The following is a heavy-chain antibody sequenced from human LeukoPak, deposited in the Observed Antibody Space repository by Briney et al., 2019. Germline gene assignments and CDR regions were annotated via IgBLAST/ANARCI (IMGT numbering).Heavy chain of an antibody. D-gene: IGHD4-17*01. CDR1: GYTFTGYY. Sequence: ASVKVSCKASGYTFTGYYMHWVRQAPGQGLEWMGWINPNSGGTNYAQKFQGRVTMTRDTSISTAYMELSRLRSDDTAVYYCARDPYVLTTVTTGGYYYMDVCGKGTTVTVSS. CDR2: INPNSGGT. V-gene: IGHV1-2*02. J-gene: IGHJ6*03. CDR3: ARDPYVLTTVTTGGYYYMDV.